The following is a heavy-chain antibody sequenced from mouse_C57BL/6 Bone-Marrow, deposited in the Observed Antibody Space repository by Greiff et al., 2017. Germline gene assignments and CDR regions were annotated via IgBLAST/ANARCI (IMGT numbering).Heavy chain of an antibody. CDR1: GYTFTDYY. CDR3: ARDDGYYLFAY. D-gene: IGHD2-3*01. V-gene: IGHV1-76*01. Sequence: QVQLKQSGAELVRPGASVKLSCKASGYTFTDYYINWVKQRPGQGLEWIARIYPGSGNTYYNEKFKGKATLTAEKSSSTAYMQLSSLTSEDSAVYFCARDDGYYLFAYWGQGTLVTVSA. CDR2: IYPGSGNT. J-gene: IGHJ3*01.